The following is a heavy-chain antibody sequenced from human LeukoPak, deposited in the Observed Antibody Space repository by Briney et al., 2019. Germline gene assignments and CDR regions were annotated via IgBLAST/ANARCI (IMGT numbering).Heavy chain of an antibody. CDR2: MNPNNGHT. Sequence: GASVKVSCKASGYTFNDHDINWVRQAPGQGLEGMGWMNPNNGHTDYAQKFKGRVTINRDRYIRTAYMEVSRLRSEDTAVYYCARAYGDHPRWSFDLWGRGTLVTVSS. V-gene: IGHV1-8*03. CDR3: ARAYGDHPRWSFDL. J-gene: IGHJ2*01. CDR1: GYTFNDHD. D-gene: IGHD4-17*01.